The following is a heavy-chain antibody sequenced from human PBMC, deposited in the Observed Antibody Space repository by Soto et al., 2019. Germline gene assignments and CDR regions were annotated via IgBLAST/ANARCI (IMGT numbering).Heavy chain of an antibody. Sequence: QVQLVQSGAEVKKPGSSVKVSCKASGGTFSSYAISWVRQAPGQGLEWMGGFIPIFGTANYAQKFQGRVTITADESASTAYMELSSLRSEGTAVYYCARGTPGLGELADWFDPWGQGTLVTVSS. V-gene: IGHV1-69*01. CDR3: ARGTPGLGELADWFDP. D-gene: IGHD3-16*01. CDR2: FIPIFGTA. J-gene: IGHJ5*02. CDR1: GGTFSSYA.